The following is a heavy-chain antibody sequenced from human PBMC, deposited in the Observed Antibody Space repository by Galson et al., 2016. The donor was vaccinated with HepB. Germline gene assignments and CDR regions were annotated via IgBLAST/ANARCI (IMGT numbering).Heavy chain of an antibody. D-gene: IGHD3-10*01. CDR2: IYWDDDK. J-gene: IGHJ3*01. Sequence: PALVKPTQTLTLTCTFSGFSLNTIGLGVGWIRQPPGKALEWLALIYWDDDKRYSPSLQSRLTITKDVSKNQVVLTMTDMDPVDTATYYCARRGALPYFGESSDTFDVWGQGTMVTVSS. V-gene: IGHV2-5*02. CDR3: ARRGALPYFGESSDTFDV. CDR1: GFSLNTIGLG.